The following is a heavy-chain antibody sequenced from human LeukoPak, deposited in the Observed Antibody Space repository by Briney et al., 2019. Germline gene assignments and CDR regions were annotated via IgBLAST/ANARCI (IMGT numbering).Heavy chain of an antibody. V-gene: IGHV3-48*02. CDR3: ARLHCSGGSCRDY. D-gene: IGHD2-15*01. Sequence: GGSLRLSCAASGFTFSAYSMNWVRQAPGKGLEWVSDISSSSSSTNYADSVKGRFTISRDNAKKSLYLQMNSLRDEDTAVYYCARLHCSGGSCRDYWGQGTLVTVSS. CDR1: GFTFSAYS. J-gene: IGHJ4*02. CDR2: ISSSSSST.